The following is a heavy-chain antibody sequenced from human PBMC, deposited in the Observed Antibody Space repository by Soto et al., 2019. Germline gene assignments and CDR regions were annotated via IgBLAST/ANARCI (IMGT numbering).Heavy chain of an antibody. J-gene: IGHJ3*02. V-gene: IGHV1-69*02. Sequence: ASVKVSCKASGGTFSSYTISWVRQAPGQGLEWMGRIIPILGIANYAQKFQGRVTITADKSTSTAYMELSSLRSEDTAVYYCARVPPYGDYAAFDIWGQGTMVTVSS. D-gene: IGHD4-17*01. CDR2: IIPILGIA. CDR1: GGTFSSYT. CDR3: ARVPPYGDYAAFDI.